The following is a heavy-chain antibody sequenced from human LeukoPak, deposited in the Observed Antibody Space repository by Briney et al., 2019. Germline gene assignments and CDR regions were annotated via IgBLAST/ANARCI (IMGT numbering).Heavy chain of an antibody. CDR3: ARCIAVAGTGECGR. CDR2: IYTSGST. V-gene: IGHV4-4*07. J-gene: IGHJ4*02. D-gene: IGHD6-19*01. Sequence: TSETLSLTCTVSGGSISSYYWSWIRQPAGKGLEWIGRIYTSGSTNYNPSLKSRVTISVDTSKNQFSLKLSSVTAADTAVYYCARCIAVAGTGECGRWGQGTLVTVSS. CDR1: GGSISSYY.